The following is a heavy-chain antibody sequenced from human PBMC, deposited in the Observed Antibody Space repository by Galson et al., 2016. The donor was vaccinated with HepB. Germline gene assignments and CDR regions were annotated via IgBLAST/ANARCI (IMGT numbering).Heavy chain of an antibody. V-gene: IGHV4-34*01. CDR2: INHSGST. CDR1: GGSFSNYY. J-gene: IGHJ6*02. CDR3: AREGWIFGVVIIRGVLDV. D-gene: IGHD3-3*01. Sequence: SETLSLTCAVDGGSFSNYYWSWIRQPPGKGLEWIGEINHSGSTNYNPSLKSRVTMSVDTSKNQFSLKLSSVTAADTAVYYCAREGWIFGVVIIRGVLDVWGQGTTVTVSS.